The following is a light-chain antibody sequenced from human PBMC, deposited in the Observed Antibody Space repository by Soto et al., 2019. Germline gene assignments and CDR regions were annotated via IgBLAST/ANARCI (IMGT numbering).Light chain of an antibody. CDR2: EVS. J-gene: IGLJ1*01. CDR1: TNDVGGYNY. V-gene: IGLV2-14*01. Sequence: QSVLTQPASVSGSPGQSITISCTGTTNDVGGYNYVSWYQQHPGKAPKLLIFEVSSRPSGVSNRFSGSKSGNTASLAISALQAEDEADYFCSSYTSSTSLPYVFGTGTKVTVL. CDR3: SSYTSSTSLPYV.